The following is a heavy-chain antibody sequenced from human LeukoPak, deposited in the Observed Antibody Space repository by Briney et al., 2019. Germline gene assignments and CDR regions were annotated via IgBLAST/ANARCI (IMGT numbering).Heavy chain of an antibody. CDR3: ARDGDYDAFDI. D-gene: IGHD4-17*01. Sequence: ASVKVSCKASGYTFTSYAMQWVRQAPGQRLEWMGWINAGNGNTKYSLKFQGRVTITRDTSASTAYMELSSLRSEDTAVYYCARDGDYDAFDIWGQGTMVTVSS. V-gene: IGHV1-3*01. CDR1: GYTFTSYA. CDR2: INAGNGNT. J-gene: IGHJ3*02.